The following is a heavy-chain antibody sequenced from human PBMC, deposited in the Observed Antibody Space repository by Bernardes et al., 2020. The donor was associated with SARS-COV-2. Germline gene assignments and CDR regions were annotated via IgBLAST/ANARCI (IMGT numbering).Heavy chain of an antibody. CDR1: GGSISSYY. J-gene: IGHJ6*03. CDR3: ARRAFWSGYYFYMDV. D-gene: IGHD3-3*01. Sequence: SETLSLTCTVSGGSISSYYWSWIRQPPGKGLEWIGYIYYSGSTNYNPSLKSRVTISVDTSKNQFSLKLSSVTAADTAVYYCARRAFWSGYYFYMDVWGKGTTVTVSS. V-gene: IGHV4-59*08. CDR2: IYYSGST.